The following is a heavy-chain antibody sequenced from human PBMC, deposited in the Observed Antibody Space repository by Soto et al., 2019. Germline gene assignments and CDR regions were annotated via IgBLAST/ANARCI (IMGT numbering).Heavy chain of an antibody. J-gene: IGHJ4*02. CDR1: GFNFATFG. CDR3: AKDWRYCSSTSCYTVGLLDF. D-gene: IGHD2-2*02. Sequence: LRLSCAASGFNFATFGMHWVRQAPGKGLEWVAVISYDGSNKYFADSVKGRFTISRDISKNTVYLQMNSLRAEDTAVYYCAKDWRYCSSTSCYTVGLLDFWGQGTLVTVSS. V-gene: IGHV3-30*18. CDR2: ISYDGSNK.